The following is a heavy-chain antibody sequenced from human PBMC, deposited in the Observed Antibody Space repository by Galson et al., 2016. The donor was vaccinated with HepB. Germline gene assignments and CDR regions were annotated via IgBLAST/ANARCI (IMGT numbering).Heavy chain of an antibody. D-gene: IGHD4-17*01. J-gene: IGHJ4*02. CDR2: NI. CDR3: AREDSPRGLRSFDY. V-gene: IGHV3-33*01. CDR1: GFTFSRYT. Sequence: SLRLSCAASGFTFSRYTMHWVRQAPDKGLEWVAGNIYFIDSVKDRFTISRDNSKNTLYLQMNSLRAEDTAVYYCAREDSPRGLRSFDYWGQGTLVTVSS.